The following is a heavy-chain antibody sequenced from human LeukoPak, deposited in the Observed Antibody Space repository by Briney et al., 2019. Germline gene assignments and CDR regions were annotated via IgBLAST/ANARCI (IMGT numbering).Heavy chain of an antibody. Sequence: GGSLRLSCAASGFTFSDYYMSWIRQAPGKGLEWISYISSSGSIIYYADSVKGRFTISRDNAKSSLYLQMNSLRAEDTAVYYCARDVGGVATDYYFDYWGQGTLDTVSS. V-gene: IGHV3-11*01. J-gene: IGHJ4*02. D-gene: IGHD5-12*01. CDR2: ISSSGSII. CDR3: ARDVGGVATDYYFDY. CDR1: GFTFSDYY.